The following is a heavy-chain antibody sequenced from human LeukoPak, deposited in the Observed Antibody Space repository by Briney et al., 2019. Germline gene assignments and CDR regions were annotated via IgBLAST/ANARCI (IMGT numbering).Heavy chain of an antibody. CDR1: GGSISSGSYY. D-gene: IGHD3-22*01. J-gene: IGHJ3*02. CDR2: IYASGST. V-gene: IGHV4-61*02. CDR3: ARGYDPSRDAFDI. Sequence: SQTLSLTCTVSGGSISSGSYYWSWIRQPAGKGLEWIGRIYASGSTNYNPSLKSRVTISVDMSKNQFSLRLSSVTAADTAVYYCARGYDPSRDAFDIWAQGTMVTVSS.